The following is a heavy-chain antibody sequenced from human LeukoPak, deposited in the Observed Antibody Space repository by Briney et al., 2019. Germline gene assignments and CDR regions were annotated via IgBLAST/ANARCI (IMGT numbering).Heavy chain of an antibody. J-gene: IGHJ4*02. CDR2: IIPIFGTA. D-gene: IGHD3-22*01. V-gene: IGHV1-69*01. CDR3: ARGTLWGSSGYYPFDY. Sequence: SVKVSCKASGGTFSSYAISWVRQAPGQGLEWMGGIIPIFGTANYAQKFQGRVTITADESTSTAYMELSSLRSEDTAVYYCARGTLWGSSGYYPFDYWGQGTLVTVSS. CDR1: GGTFSSYA.